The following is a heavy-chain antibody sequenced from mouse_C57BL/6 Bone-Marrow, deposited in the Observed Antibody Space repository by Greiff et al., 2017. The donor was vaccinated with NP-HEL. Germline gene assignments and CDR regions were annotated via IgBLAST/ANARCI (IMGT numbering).Heavy chain of an antibody. CDR2: IYPNSGGT. CDR3: ATVTTSSY. J-gene: IGHJ2*01. CDR1: GYTFTSYW. V-gene: IGHV1-72*01. Sequence: QLQQPGAELVKPGASVKLSCKASGYTFTSYWMHWVKQRPGRGLEWVGRIYPNSGGTKYNEKFMGKASLNVAKPSNTPYMQLSSLTSEDSAFYYCATVTTSSYWGQGTTLTVSS. D-gene: IGHD2-3*01.